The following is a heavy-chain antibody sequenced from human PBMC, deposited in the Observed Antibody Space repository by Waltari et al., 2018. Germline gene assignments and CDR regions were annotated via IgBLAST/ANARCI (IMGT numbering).Heavy chain of an antibody. CDR3: ARYGDYTYDFDY. D-gene: IGHD4-17*01. CDR2: IYYSGST. V-gene: IGHV4-39*07. Sequence: QLQLQELGPGLVKPSETLSLTCTVSGGSIGSSSYYWVWIRQPPGKGLEWIGCIYYSGSTYYNPSLKSRVTISVDTSKNQFSLKLSSVTAADTAVYYCARYGDYTYDFDYWGQGTLVTVSS. J-gene: IGHJ4*02. CDR1: GGSIGSSSYY.